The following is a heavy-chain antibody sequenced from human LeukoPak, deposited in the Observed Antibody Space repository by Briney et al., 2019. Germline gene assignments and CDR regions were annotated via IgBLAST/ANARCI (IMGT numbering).Heavy chain of an antibody. CDR1: GFTFSDYS. D-gene: IGHD3-10*01. CDR3: ARGQSYYGSGSSIDAFDI. J-gene: IGHJ3*02. Sequence: GGSLRLSCAASGFTFSDYSVNWVRQAPGKGLEWVSAISGSGGSTYYADSVKGRFTISRDNSKNTLYLQMNSLRAEDTAVYYCARGQSYYGSGSSIDAFDIWGQGTMVTVSS. CDR2: ISGSGGST. V-gene: IGHV3-23*01.